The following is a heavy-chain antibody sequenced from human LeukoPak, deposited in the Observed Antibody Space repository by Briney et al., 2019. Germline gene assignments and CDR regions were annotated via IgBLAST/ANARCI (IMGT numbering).Heavy chain of an antibody. D-gene: IGHD3-9*01. CDR3: ARLAAVDDILTGYYVGYYFDY. J-gene: IGHJ4*02. Sequence: SETLSLTCTVSGGSISSSSYYWGWIRQPPGKGLEWIGSIYYSGSTYYNPSLKSRVTISVDTSKNQFSLKLSSVTAADTAVYYCARLAAVDDILTGYYVGYYFDYWGQGTLVTVSS. V-gene: IGHV4-39*01. CDR2: IYYSGST. CDR1: GGSISSSSYY.